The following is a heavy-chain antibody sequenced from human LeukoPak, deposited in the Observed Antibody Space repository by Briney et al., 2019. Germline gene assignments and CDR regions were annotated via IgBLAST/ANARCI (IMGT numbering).Heavy chain of an antibody. V-gene: IGHV3-7*01. CDR1: GFTFMDYF. D-gene: IGHD3-22*01. CDR2: IKHNGGEK. Sequence: PGGSLRLSCVASGFTFMDYFMSWVRQAPGKGLEWVASIKHNGGEKYYVDSVKGRFTISRDNAKNSLYLEMSSLRVEDTAVYYCARDRGWRSSGYYLYHFDYWGQGTLVTFAS. CDR3: ARDRGWRSSGYYLYHFDY. J-gene: IGHJ4*02.